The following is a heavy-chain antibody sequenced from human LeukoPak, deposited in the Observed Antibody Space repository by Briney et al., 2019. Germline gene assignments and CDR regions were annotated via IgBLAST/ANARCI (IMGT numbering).Heavy chain of an antibody. CDR1: GFTVSSNY. CDR2: IYSGGST. V-gene: IGHV3-53*04. CDR3: ARSIYYYYYGMDV. J-gene: IGHJ6*02. Sequence: GGSLRLSCAASGFTVSSNYMSWVHQAPGKGLEWVSVIYSGGSTYYADSVKGRFTISRHNSKNTLYLQMNSLRAEDTAVYYCARSIYYYYYGMDVWGQGTTVTVSS.